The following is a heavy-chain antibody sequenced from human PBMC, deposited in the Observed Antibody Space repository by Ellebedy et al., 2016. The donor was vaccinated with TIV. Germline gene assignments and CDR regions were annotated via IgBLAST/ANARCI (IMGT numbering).Heavy chain of an antibody. CDR2: IYHSGST. D-gene: IGHD3-22*01. V-gene: IGHV4-4*02. J-gene: IGHJ4*02. CDR1: GGSISSSNW. Sequence: SETLSLTCAVSGGSISSSNWWSWVRQPPGKGLEWIGEIYHSGSTNYNPSLKSRVTISVDKSKNQFSLKLSSVTAADTAVYYCASSNDSSRPQGDYWGQGTLVTVSS. CDR3: ASSNDSSRPQGDY.